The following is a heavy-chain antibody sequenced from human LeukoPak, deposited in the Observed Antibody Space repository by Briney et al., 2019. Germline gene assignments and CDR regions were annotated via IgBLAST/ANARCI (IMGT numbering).Heavy chain of an antibody. CDR2: IYHSGST. Sequence: SETLSLTCTVSGGSISSSSYYWGWIRQPPGKGLEWIGYIYHSGSTYYNPSLKSRVTISVDRSKNQFSLKLSSMTAADTAVYYCARALLGIAARRGWFDPWGQGTLVTVSS. CDR1: GGSISSSSYY. CDR3: ARALLGIAARRGWFDP. J-gene: IGHJ5*02. D-gene: IGHD6-6*01. V-gene: IGHV4-30-2*01.